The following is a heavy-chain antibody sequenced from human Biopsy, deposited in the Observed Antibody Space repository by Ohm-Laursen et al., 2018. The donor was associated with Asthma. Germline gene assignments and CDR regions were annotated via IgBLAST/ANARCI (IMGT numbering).Heavy chain of an antibody. V-gene: IGHV1-3*04. CDR1: GYNFISFA. J-gene: IGHJ3*01. Sequence: ASVKVSCKASGYNFISFAIHWVRQAPGQRLEWIGWVNTGNGDTKYSQKFQGRVTITRDTSASTAYMELRSLRSEDTATYYCAITYYDFLTGQVKDVFGVWGQGTMVTVSS. CDR3: AITYYDFLTGQVKDVFGV. D-gene: IGHD3-9*01. CDR2: VNTGNGDT.